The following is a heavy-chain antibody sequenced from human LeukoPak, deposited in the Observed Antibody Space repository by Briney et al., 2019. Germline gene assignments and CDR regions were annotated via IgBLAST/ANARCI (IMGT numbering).Heavy chain of an antibody. CDR1: GFTFSNYA. CDR3: ARAAAAGRGEGWFDP. Sequence: GRSLRLSRAASGFTFSNYAMHWVRQAPGKGLEWVAVIWYDGSNKYYADSVKGRFTISRDNSKNTLYLQMNSLKAADTAVYYCARAAAAGRGEGWFDPWGQGTLVTVSS. V-gene: IGHV3-33*01. J-gene: IGHJ5*02. CDR2: IWYDGSNK. D-gene: IGHD6-13*01.